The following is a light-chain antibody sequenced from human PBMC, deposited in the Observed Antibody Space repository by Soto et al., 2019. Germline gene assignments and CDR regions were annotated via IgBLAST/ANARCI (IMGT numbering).Light chain of an antibody. CDR1: QTISGC. CDR3: QQIYVAPVT. Sequence: DIQMTQSPSSLSASVGDRVTITCRASQTISGCLNWYQQKPGKAPKLLIYAASNLQSGVPSRFSGSESGTDFILTISSLQPEDFATYYCQQIYVAPVTFGQGTKVEIK. J-gene: IGKJ1*01. CDR2: AAS. V-gene: IGKV1-39*01.